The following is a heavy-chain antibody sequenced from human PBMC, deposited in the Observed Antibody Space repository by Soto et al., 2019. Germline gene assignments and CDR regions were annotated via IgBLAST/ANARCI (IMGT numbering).Heavy chain of an antibody. D-gene: IGHD3-10*01. Sequence: GSLRLSCAASGFTFSTYTMNWVRQAPGKGLEWISSISSGTSYIYYAGSVKGRFTIARDNAKNSLFLKMNSLRADDTAVYYCARDILSGGAYPDSWGQGTKVTVSS. CDR3: ARDILSGGAYPDS. CDR2: ISSGTSYI. V-gene: IGHV3-21*01. J-gene: IGHJ5*01. CDR1: GFTFSTYT.